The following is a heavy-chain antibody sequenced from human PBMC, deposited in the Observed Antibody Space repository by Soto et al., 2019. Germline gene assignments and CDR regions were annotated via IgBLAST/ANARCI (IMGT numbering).Heavy chain of an antibody. CDR1: GYTFTSYR. CDR2: INPSGGTT. J-gene: IGHJ4*02. D-gene: IGHD1-26*01. CDR3: ARAQVWDTHDY. V-gene: IGHV1-46*03. Sequence: ASVKVSCKASGYTFTSYRMHWVRQAPGQGLEWVGVINPSGGTTTYAQKFEGRVTMTRDTSTNTVYMELSSLRSEDTAVYHCARAQVWDTHDYWGQGSLVTVSS.